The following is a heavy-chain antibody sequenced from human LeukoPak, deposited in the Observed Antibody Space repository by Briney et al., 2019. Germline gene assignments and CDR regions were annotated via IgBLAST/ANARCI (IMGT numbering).Heavy chain of an antibody. CDR2: IYYSGST. D-gene: IGHD2-15*01. V-gene: IGHV4-61*05. CDR1: GGSISSSSYY. CDR3: ARHGGFFDY. Sequence: SETLSLTCSVSGGSISSSSYYWSWIRQHPGKGLEWIGEIYYSGSTNYNSSLKSRVTISVDTSKKQFSLKLSSVTAADTAVYYCARHGGFFDYWGQGTLVTVSS. J-gene: IGHJ4*02.